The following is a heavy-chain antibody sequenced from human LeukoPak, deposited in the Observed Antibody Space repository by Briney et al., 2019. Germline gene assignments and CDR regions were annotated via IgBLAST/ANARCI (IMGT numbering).Heavy chain of an antibody. CDR1: GFTVSSNY. V-gene: IGHV3-53*01. CDR3: ARAAGAMWPLDY. J-gene: IGHJ4*02. D-gene: IGHD2-2*01. Sequence: GGSLRLSCAASGFTVSSNYMTWVRQAPGKGLEWVSVIYGGDYTYYADSVKGRFTNSRDNSRNTLYLQMNSLRAEDTAVYHCARAAGAMWPLDYWGQGTLVTVSS. CDR2: IYGGDYT.